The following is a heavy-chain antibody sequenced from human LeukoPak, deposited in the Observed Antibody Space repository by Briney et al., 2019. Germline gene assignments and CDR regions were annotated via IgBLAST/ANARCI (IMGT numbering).Heavy chain of an antibody. Sequence: SETLSLTCTVSGGSISSYYWSWIRQPAGKGLEWIGRIYTSGSTNYNPSLKSRVTMSVDTSKNQFSLKLSSVTAADTAVYYCARDYYSGGSCYLSPDAFDIWGQGTMVTVSS. D-gene: IGHD2-15*01. CDR3: ARDYYSGGSCYLSPDAFDI. J-gene: IGHJ3*02. V-gene: IGHV4-4*07. CDR1: GGSISSYY. CDR2: IYTSGST.